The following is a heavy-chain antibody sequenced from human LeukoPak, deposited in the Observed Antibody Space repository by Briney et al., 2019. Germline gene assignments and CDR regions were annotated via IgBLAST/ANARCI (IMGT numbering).Heavy chain of an antibody. D-gene: IGHD2-21*02. V-gene: IGHV3-21*04. CDR3: ARDTYCGGDCYYFDY. Sequence: GGSLRLSCAASGFTFSSYSMNWVRQAPGKGLEWVSSISSSSSYIYYADSVKGRFTISRDNSKNTLYLQMNSLRAEDTAVYYCARDTYCGGDCYYFDYWGQGTLVTVSS. CDR1: GFTFSSYS. CDR2: ISSSSSYI. J-gene: IGHJ4*02.